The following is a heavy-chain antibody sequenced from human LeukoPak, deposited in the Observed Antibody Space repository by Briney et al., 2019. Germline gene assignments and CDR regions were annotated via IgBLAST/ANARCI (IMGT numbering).Heavy chain of an antibody. CDR3: ARDSYGCDY. CDR2: ISYDGSNK. V-gene: IGHV3-30*04. Sequence: QSGGSLRLSCAASGFTFSSYAMHWVRQAPGKGLEWVAVISYDGSNKYYADSVKGRFTISRDNSKNTLYLQMNSLRAEDTAVYYCARDSYGCDYWGQGTLVTVSS. J-gene: IGHJ4*02. D-gene: IGHD5-18*01. CDR1: GFTFSSYA.